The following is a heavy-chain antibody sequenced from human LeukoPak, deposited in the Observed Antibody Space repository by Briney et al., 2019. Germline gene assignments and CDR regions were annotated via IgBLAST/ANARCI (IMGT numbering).Heavy chain of an antibody. CDR1: GGSITSGTYY. Sequence: PSETLSLTCTVSGGSITSGTYYWSWIRQAAGKGLEWIGRIYNSGSTNYNPSLKSRVTISVDTSKNRFSLKLSSVTAADTAVYYCASTSRFPYYYDSSGYYYENDYWGQGTLVTVSS. J-gene: IGHJ4*02. V-gene: IGHV4-61*02. D-gene: IGHD3-22*01. CDR2: IYNSGST. CDR3: ASTSRFPYYYDSSGYYYENDY.